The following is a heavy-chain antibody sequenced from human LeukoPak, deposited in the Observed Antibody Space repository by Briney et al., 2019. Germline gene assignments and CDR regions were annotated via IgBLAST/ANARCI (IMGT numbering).Heavy chain of an antibody. CDR2: FDPEDGET. CDR1: GYTLTELS. J-gene: IGHJ4*02. CDR3: ARGGILRYFDWLNDADFDY. Sequence: ASVKVSCKVSGYTLTELSMHWVRQAPGKGLEWMGGFDPEDGETIYAQKLQGRVTMTTDTSTSTAYMELRSLRSDDTAVYYCARGGILRYFDWLNDADFDYWGQGTLVTVSS. D-gene: IGHD3-9*01. V-gene: IGHV1-24*01.